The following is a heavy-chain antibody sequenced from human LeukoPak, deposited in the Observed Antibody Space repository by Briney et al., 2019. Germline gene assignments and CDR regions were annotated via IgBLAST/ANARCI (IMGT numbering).Heavy chain of an antibody. D-gene: IGHD2-21*02. Sequence: GGSLRLSCGASGFTFSSYGMHWVRQAPGKGLEWVAFIRYDGSNQYYTNSVKGRFTISRDNSKSTLYVQMNSLRGDDTGVYYCAKEGMVTPIDYWGQGTLVTVSS. CDR3: AKEGMVTPIDY. V-gene: IGHV3-30*02. CDR1: GFTFSSYG. CDR2: IRYDGSNQ. J-gene: IGHJ4*02.